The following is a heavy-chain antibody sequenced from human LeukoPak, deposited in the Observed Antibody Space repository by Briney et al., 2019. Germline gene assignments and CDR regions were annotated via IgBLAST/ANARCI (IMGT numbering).Heavy chain of an antibody. J-gene: IGHJ5*01. D-gene: IGHD3-10*01. CDR1: GDSISSGSYY. CDR2: IYSSGRT. CDR3: ARGGTWFGEFHS. V-gene: IGHV4-61*02. Sequence: SETLSLTCTVSGDSISSGSYYWSWIRQPAGEGLEWIGRIYSSGRTHYSPSLKSGVTISVDTSKNQFSLRLSSVTAADTAVYYCARGGTWFGEFHSWGQGTLVTVSS.